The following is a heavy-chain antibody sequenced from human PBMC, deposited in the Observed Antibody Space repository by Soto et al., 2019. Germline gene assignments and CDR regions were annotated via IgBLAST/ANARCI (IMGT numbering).Heavy chain of an antibody. Sequence: ASVKVSCKASGGTFSSYAISWVRQAPGQGLEWMGGIIPIFGTANYAQKFQGRVTITADESTSTAYMELSSLRSEDTAVYYCARLKRGIQSLEEEDYWGQGTLVTVSS. J-gene: IGHJ4*02. CDR1: GGTFSSYA. D-gene: IGHD3-3*01. CDR2: IIPIFGTA. V-gene: IGHV1-69*13. CDR3: ARLKRGIQSLEEEDY.